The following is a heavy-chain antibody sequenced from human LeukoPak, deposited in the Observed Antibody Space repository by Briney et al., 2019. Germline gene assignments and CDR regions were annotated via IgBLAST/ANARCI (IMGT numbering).Heavy chain of an antibody. J-gene: IGHJ4*02. D-gene: IGHD3-3*01. Sequence: ASAKVSCKASGYTFTKYGIDWVRQAPGQGLEWMGWINTNNGNPTYVQDFTGRFVFSLDTSVNTAYLQISSLKAEDTAVYYCARDVGDWGQGTLVIVSS. CDR1: GYTFTKYG. CDR3: ARDVGD. V-gene: IGHV7-4-1*02. CDR2: INTNNGNP.